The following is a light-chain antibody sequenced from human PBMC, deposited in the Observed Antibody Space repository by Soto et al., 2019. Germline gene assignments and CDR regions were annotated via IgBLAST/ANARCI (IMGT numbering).Light chain of an antibody. Sequence: QSVLTQPPSASGTPGQRVTISCSGSSSNIGTNSVNWYQQLPGTAPKLLIYTNNQRPSGVTDRFSGSKSGTSASLAISGLQSKDEADYYCAAWDDSLNGLVFGGGTKLNVL. V-gene: IGLV1-44*01. CDR2: TNN. CDR1: SSNIGTNS. J-gene: IGLJ2*01. CDR3: AAWDDSLNGLV.